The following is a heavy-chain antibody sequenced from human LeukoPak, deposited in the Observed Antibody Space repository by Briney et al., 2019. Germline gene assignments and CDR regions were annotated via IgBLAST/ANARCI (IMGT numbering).Heavy chain of an antibody. Sequence: ASVKVSCKASGYTFTSYDINWVRQATGQGLEWMGWMNPNSGNTGYAQKFQGRVTMTRNTSISTAYMELSSLRSEDTAVYYCARANVRWLVLMGDQRRSYGMDVRGQGTTVTVSS. V-gene: IGHV1-8*01. CDR3: ARANVRWLVLMGDQRRSYGMDV. CDR1: GYTFTSYD. CDR2: MNPNSGNT. D-gene: IGHD2-8*01. J-gene: IGHJ6*02.